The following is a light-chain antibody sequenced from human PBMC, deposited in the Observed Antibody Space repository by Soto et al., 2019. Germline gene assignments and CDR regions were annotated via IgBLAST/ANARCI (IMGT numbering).Light chain of an antibody. CDR2: AAS. J-gene: IGKJ5*01. CDR3: QQVKDYPIT. CDR1: RDINNY. V-gene: IGKV1-9*01. Sequence: DVQLTQSPAFLSASIGDRVPISCRASRDINNYLSWYQQKPGKAPRLLMHAASSLEPGVPSTFSGSVSGTEFTLTISSLQADDFATYFCQQVKDYPITFGQGTRLEIK.